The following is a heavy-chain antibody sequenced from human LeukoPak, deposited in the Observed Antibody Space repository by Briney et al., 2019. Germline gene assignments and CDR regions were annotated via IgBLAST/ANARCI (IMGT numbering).Heavy chain of an antibody. CDR1: GFTFSSYW. Sequence: GGSLRLSCAASGFTFSSYWMSWVRQAPGKGLEWVANIKQDGSEKYYVDSVKGRFTISRDNAKNSLYLQMNSLRAEDTAVYYCATLSWVRGVQFFPFDYWGQGTLVTVSS. V-gene: IGHV3-7*01. D-gene: IGHD3-10*01. CDR2: IKQDGSEK. CDR3: ATLSWVRGVQFFPFDY. J-gene: IGHJ4*02.